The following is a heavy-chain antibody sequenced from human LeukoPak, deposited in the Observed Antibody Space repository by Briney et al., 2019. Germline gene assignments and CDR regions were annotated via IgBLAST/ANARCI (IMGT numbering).Heavy chain of an antibody. CDR1: GYTFTSYG. V-gene: IGHV1-69*13. Sequence: GASVKVSCKASGYTFTSYGISWVRQAPGQGLEWMGGIIPIFGTANYAQKFQGRVTITADESTSTAYMELSSLRSEDTAVYYCARVGLAAAGPQDYNWFDPWGQGTLVTVSS. D-gene: IGHD6-13*01. J-gene: IGHJ5*02. CDR2: IIPIFGTA. CDR3: ARVGLAAAGPQDYNWFDP.